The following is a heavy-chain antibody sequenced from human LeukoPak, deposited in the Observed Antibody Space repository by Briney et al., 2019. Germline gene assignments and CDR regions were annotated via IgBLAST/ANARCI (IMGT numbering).Heavy chain of an antibody. V-gene: IGHV5-51*03. CDR2: IYPDDSDT. CDR1: GCTFIRYW. Sequence: GESLQISSFAAGCTFIRYWNSRLRRLPGKELEWLGLIYPDDSDTRYSPSFEGQVTISADKSITTAYLQWSSLKASDTAIYYCARGGEGEAYFYYYLDVWGKGTPVTVSS. CDR3: ARGGEGEAYFYYYLDV. J-gene: IGHJ6*03. D-gene: IGHD3-10*01.